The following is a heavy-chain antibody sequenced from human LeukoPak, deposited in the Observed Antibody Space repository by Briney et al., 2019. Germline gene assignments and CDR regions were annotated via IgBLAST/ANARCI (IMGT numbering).Heavy chain of an antibody. CDR3: ARDRPAPYYYDSSGLTAFDI. CDR1: GFTFSSYS. CDR2: ISSSSSYI. Sequence: GGSLRLSCAASGFTFSSYSMNWVRQAPGKGLEWVSSISSSSSYIYYADSVKGRFTISRDNAKNSLYLQMNSLRAEDTAVYYCARDRPAPYYYDSSGLTAFDIWGQGTMVTVSS. D-gene: IGHD3-22*01. J-gene: IGHJ3*02. V-gene: IGHV3-21*01.